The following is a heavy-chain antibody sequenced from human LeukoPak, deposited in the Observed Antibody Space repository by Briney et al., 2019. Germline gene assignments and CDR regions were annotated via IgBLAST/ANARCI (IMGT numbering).Heavy chain of an antibody. V-gene: IGHV3-7*02. CDR2: INQDGSEK. CDR1: GFTFSSYW. Sequence: GGSLRLSCAASGFTFSSYWMTWVRQAPGKGLEWVANINQDGSEKYYVDSVRGRFTISRDNARSSLYLQMNSLRAEDTAVYYCARGRGVDYWGQGTLVTVSS. J-gene: IGHJ4*02. CDR3: ARGRGVDY.